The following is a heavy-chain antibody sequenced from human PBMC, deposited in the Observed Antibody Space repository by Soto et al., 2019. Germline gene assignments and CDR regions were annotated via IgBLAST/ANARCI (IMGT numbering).Heavy chain of an antibody. Sequence: PGGSLRLSCEASGFMFNHYAMAWVRQTPGKGLEWVSLISGSTGTTYYADSVKGRFTISRDNSKNTVYLQMNSLRVEDSALYSCAKVIVLGASTLEYWGPGTRVTVSS. D-gene: IGHD3-16*01. J-gene: IGHJ4*02. V-gene: IGHV3-23*01. CDR3: AKVIVLGASTLEY. CDR1: GFMFNHYA. CDR2: ISGSTGTT.